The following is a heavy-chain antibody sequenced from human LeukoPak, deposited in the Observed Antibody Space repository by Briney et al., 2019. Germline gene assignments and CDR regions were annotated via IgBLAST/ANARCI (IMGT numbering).Heavy chain of an antibody. CDR3: ARGGTDSTDALDI. CDR1: VFTFSNFA. J-gene: IGHJ3*02. Sequence: PGGALRLSCAASVFTFSNFAMHWVRQTPRKGREYVSSISRAGQSIYYADSVRGRFTISRDNSKNTLFLQMGSLRIDDMALYYCARGGTDSTDALDIWGPGTMVTVSS. CDR2: ISRAGQSI. V-gene: IGHV3-64*02. D-gene: IGHD5/OR15-5a*01.